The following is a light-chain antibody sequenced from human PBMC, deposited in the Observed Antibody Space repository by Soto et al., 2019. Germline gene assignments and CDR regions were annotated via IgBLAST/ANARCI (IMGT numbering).Light chain of an antibody. Sequence: QSALTQPRSVSGAPGQSVTISCTGTSSDVGGYNYVSWYQQHPGKAPKLMIYDVSKRPSGVPDRFSGSKSGNTASLTISGLQAEDEADYYFCSYAGSSFWVFGGGTKLTVL. CDR3: CSYAGSSFWV. J-gene: IGLJ3*02. CDR1: SSDVGGYNY. V-gene: IGLV2-11*01. CDR2: DVS.